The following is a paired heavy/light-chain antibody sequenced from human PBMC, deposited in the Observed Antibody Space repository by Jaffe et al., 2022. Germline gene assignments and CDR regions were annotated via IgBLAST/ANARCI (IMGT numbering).Light chain of an antibody. CDR3: SSYTSSSTLDWV. CDR2: DVS. V-gene: IGLV2-14*03. CDR1: SSDVGGYNY. Sequence: QSALTQPASVSGSPGQSITISCTGTSSDVGGYNYVSWYQQHPGKAPKLMIYDVSNRPSGVSNRFSGSKSGNTASLTISGLQAEDEADYYCSSYTSSSTLDWVFGGGTKLTVL. J-gene: IGLJ3*02.
Heavy chain of an antibody. V-gene: IGHV1-69*05. CDR3: ARGLRPSYGSGSYYTVYAFDI. J-gene: IGHJ3*02. CDR2: IIPIFGTA. D-gene: IGHD3-10*01. CDR1: GGTFSSYA. Sequence: QVQLVQSGAEVKKPGSSVKVSCKASGGTFSSYAISWVRQAPGQGLEWMGGIIPIFGTANYAQKFQGRVTITTDESTSTAYMELSSLRSEDTAVYYCARGLRPSYGSGSYYTVYAFDIWGQGTMVTVSS.